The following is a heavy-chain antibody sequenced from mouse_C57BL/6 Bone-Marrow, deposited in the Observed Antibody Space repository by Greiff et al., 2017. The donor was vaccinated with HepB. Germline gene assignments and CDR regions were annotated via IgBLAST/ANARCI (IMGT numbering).Heavy chain of an antibody. CDR3: ARREGSYGYFDV. CDR2: INPNNGGT. V-gene: IGHV1-26*01. Sequence: VQLQQSGPELVKPGASVKISCKASGYTFTDYYMNWVKQSPGKSLEWIGDINPNNGGTSYNQKFKGKATLTVDKSSSTAYMELRSLTSEDSAVYYCARREGSYGYFDVWGTGTTVTVSS. CDR1: GYTFTDYY. J-gene: IGHJ1*03.